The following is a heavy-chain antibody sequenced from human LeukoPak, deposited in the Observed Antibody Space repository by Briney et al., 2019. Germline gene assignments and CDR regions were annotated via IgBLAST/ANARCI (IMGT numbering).Heavy chain of an antibody. CDR1: GFTFDDYA. Sequence: PGRSLRLSCAASGFTFDDYAMHWVRQAPGKGLEWVSGISWNSGNIGYADSVKGRFAISRDSAKNSLYLQMNSLRAGDMALYYCAKGYSYDMTYYFDYWGQGTLVTVSS. V-gene: IGHV3-9*03. D-gene: IGHD5-18*01. CDR2: ISWNSGNI. CDR3: AKGYSYDMTYYFDY. J-gene: IGHJ4*02.